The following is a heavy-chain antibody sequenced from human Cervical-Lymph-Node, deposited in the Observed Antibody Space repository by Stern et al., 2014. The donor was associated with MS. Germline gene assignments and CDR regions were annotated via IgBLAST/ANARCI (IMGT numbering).Heavy chain of an antibody. J-gene: IGHJ4*02. CDR3: ARQERQEAIFGVVTPFDY. Sequence: VQLVQSGAEVKKPGASVKVSCKASGYTFTSYYMHWVRQAPGQGLEWMGIINPSGGSTSYAQKLQGRVTMTTDTSTSTAYMELRSLRSDDTAVYYCARQERQEAIFGVVTPFDYWGQGTLVTVSS. CDR2: INPSGGST. D-gene: IGHD3-3*01. CDR1: GYTFTSYY. V-gene: IGHV1-46*01.